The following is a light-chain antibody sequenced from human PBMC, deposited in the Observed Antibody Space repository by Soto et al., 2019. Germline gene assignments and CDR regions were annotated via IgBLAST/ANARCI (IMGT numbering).Light chain of an antibody. Sequence: AIQLTQSPSSLCASVGDRVTLSCRTSQGISSYLGWYQQKPGKAPNLLIYDASSLESGVPARFSGGGSGTEFTLTISSLQPDDFSTFYCQQYNNYPWTFGQGTKVDI. CDR3: QQYNNYPWT. CDR2: DAS. CDR1: QGISSY. V-gene: IGKV1D-13*01. J-gene: IGKJ1*01.